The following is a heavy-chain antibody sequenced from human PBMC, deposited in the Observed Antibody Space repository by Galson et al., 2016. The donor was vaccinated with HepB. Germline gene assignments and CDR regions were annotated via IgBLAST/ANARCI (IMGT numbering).Heavy chain of an antibody. V-gene: IGHV3-9*02. CDR2: ISWNSYTI. CDR1: GFASDDSA. J-gene: IGHJ4*02. Sequence: SLRLSCAASGFASDDSAMHWVRQAPGNGLEWVSGISWNSYTIDYADSVKGRFTISRENAKNSLYLQMNSLRAEDTALYYCVKDIAITLGRGAFASWGPGTLVTVSS. D-gene: IGHD3-10*01. CDR3: VKDIAITLGRGAFAS.